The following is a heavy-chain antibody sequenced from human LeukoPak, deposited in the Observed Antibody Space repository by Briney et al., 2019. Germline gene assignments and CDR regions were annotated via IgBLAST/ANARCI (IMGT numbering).Heavy chain of an antibody. Sequence: GGSLRLSCAASGFTFSSYSMNWVCQAPGKGLEWVSSISSSSIYIYYADSMKGRFTISRDNAKNSLYLQMNSLRAEDTAVYYCARGKSNYGDYVDYWGQGTLVTVSS. CDR2: ISSSSIYI. V-gene: IGHV3-21*01. D-gene: IGHD4-17*01. CDR3: ARGKSNYGDYVDY. J-gene: IGHJ4*02. CDR1: GFTFSSYS.